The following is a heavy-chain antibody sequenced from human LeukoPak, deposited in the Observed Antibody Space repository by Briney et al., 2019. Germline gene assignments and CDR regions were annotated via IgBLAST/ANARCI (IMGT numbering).Heavy chain of an antibody. Sequence: GESLKISCKGSGYSFTSYWIGWVRQMPGKGLEWMGIIYPGDSDTRYSPSFQGQVTISADKSISTAYLQWSSLKASDTAMYYCSTLQQASSGWPYYFDYWGQGTLVTVSS. CDR2: IYPGDSDT. CDR3: STLQQASSGWPYYFDY. CDR1: GYSFTSYW. V-gene: IGHV5-51*01. D-gene: IGHD6-19*01. J-gene: IGHJ4*02.